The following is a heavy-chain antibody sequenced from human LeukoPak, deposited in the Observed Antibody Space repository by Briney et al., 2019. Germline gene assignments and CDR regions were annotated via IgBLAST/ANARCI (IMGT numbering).Heavy chain of an antibody. J-gene: IGHJ4*02. V-gene: IGHV4-31*03. CDR3: ARAGLEWLANFDY. CDR1: GGSISSGGYY. CDR2: IYYSGST. D-gene: IGHD3-3*01. Sequence: PSETLSLTCTVSGGSISSGGYYWSWIRQNPGKGLEWIGYIYYSGSTYYNPSLKSRVTISVDTSKNQFSLKLSSVTAADTAVYYCARAGLEWLANFDYWGQGTLVTVSS.